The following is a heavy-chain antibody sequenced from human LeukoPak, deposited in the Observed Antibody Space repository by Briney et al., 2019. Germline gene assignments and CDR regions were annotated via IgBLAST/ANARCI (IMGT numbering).Heavy chain of an antibody. D-gene: IGHD1-1*01. J-gene: IGHJ4*02. Sequence: GGSLRLSCAASRFTLDDYGMSWVRHAPGKGLEWVSGINWNGGSTVYADSVKGRFTISRDNAKNSLYLQMNSLRVEDTALYYCARVQRELMWYYFDYWGQGTLVTVSS. CDR1: RFTLDDYG. CDR2: INWNGGST. V-gene: IGHV3-20*04. CDR3: ARVQRELMWYYFDY.